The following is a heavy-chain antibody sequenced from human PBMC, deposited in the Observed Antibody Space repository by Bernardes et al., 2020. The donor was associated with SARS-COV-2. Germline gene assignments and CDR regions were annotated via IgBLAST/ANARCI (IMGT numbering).Heavy chain of an antibody. D-gene: IGHD4-17*01. Sequence: SETLSLTCTVSGDSIRSSYWTWIRQPPGQGLDWIGYVYYSGSTKYNPSLKSRVTISVDTSKNQFSLKLRSVTAADTAVYFCARGVVGYRKWNYGNYFDPWGQGTLVTVSS. CDR1: GDSIRSSY. CDR2: VYYSGST. J-gene: IGHJ5*02. V-gene: IGHV4-59*01. CDR3: ARGVVGYRKWNYGNYFDP.